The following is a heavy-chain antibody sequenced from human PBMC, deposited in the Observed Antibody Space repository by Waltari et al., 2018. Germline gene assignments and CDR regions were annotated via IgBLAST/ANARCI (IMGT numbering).Heavy chain of an antibody. CDR3: AREGLWFGATDY. CDR1: GYSIRRGYS. J-gene: IGHJ4*02. V-gene: IGHV4-38-2*02. Sequence: QVQLQESGPGLVKPSETLSLNCAVSGYSIRRGYSWGWIRQPPGKGLEWIGSIYYSGNTYYNPSLKSRVTISVDTSKNQFSLKLSFVTAADTAVYYCAREGLWFGATDYWGQGTLVTISS. CDR2: IYYSGNT. D-gene: IGHD3-10*01.